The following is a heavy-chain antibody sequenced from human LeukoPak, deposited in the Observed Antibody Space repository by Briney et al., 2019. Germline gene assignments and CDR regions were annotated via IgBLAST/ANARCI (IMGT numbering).Heavy chain of an antibody. CDR1: GFTFSSYA. CDR2: ISYDGSNK. V-gene: IGHV3-30-3*01. Sequence: PGGSLRLSCAASGFTFSSYAMHWVRQAPGKGLEWVAVISYDGSNKYYADSVKGRFTISRDNSKNTLYLQMNSLRAEDTAVYYCARDLSRLGYCSSTSCLVGIFDYWGQGTLVTVSS. D-gene: IGHD2-2*01. CDR3: ARDLSRLGYCSSTSCLVGIFDY. J-gene: IGHJ4*02.